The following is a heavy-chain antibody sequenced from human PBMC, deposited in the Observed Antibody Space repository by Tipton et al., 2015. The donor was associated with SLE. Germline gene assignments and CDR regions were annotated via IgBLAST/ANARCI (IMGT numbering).Heavy chain of an antibody. J-gene: IGHJ6*03. V-gene: IGHV4-61*02. D-gene: IGHD5-18*01. CDR3: ARHGLGFSYAVMDV. CDR2: VYTTGST. Sequence: TLSLTCTVSGGSVPSGNYYWTWLRQPAGKGLGWIGRVYTTGSTTYNPSLKSRVTISLDTSKNHFSLRLTSVTAADTAVYYCARHGLGFSYAVMDVWGKGTTVTVSS. CDR1: GGSVPSGNYY.